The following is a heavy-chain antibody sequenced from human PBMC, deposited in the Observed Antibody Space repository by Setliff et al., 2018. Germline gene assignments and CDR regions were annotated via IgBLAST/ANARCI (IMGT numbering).Heavy chain of an antibody. CDR1: GYSFTSYS. CDR2: IYPADSDT. J-gene: IGHJ3*02. D-gene: IGHD1-26*01. Sequence: GESLKISCKASGYSFTSYSIGWVRQMPGKGLEWMGIIYPADSDTTYSPSFQGQVTISADKSINTAYLQWSSLKASDTAIYYCARVGPLTDDAFDIWGQGTMVTVSS. CDR3: ARVGPLTDDAFDI. V-gene: IGHV5-51*01.